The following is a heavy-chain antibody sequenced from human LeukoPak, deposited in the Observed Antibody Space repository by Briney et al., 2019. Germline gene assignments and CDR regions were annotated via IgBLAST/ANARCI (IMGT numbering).Heavy chain of an antibody. Sequence: GSSVKVSCKASGGTFSSYAIGWVRQAPGQGLEWMGRIIPILGIANYAQKFQGRVTITADKSTSTAYMELSSLRSEDTAVYYCARDISATYLGASWGQGTLVTVSS. CDR2: IIPILGIA. D-gene: IGHD5-12*01. CDR1: GGTFSSYA. J-gene: IGHJ5*02. V-gene: IGHV1-69*04. CDR3: ARDISATYLGAS.